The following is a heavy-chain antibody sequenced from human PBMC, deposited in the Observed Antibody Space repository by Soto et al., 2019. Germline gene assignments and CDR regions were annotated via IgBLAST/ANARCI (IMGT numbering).Heavy chain of an antibody. CDR3: ARASRGYDYVDY. D-gene: IGHD5-12*01. CDR2: INSDGSST. V-gene: IGHV3-74*01. J-gene: IGHJ4*02. CDR1: GFTFSSYW. Sequence: EVQLVESGGGLVQPGGSLRLSCAASGFTFSSYWMHWVRQAPGKGLVWVSRINSDGSSTSYADSVKGRFTISRDNAKNTLYLQMNRLRAEDTAVYYCARASRGYDYVDYWGQGTLVTVSS.